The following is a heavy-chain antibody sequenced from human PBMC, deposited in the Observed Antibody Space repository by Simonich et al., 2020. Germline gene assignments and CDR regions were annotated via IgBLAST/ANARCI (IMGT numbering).Heavy chain of an antibody. V-gene: IGHV1-2*02. D-gene: IGHD6-25*01. CDR2: LNPTSGGT. CDR1: GYTFTGYY. Sequence: QVQLVQSGAEVKKPGASVKVSCKASGYTFTGYYMHWVRQAPGQGLEWMGWLNPTSGGTNDAQKFQGRVTMTRDTSISTAYMELSRLRSDDTAVYYCARGGLGHWYFDLWGRGTLVTVSS. J-gene: IGHJ2*01. CDR3: ARGGLGHWYFDL.